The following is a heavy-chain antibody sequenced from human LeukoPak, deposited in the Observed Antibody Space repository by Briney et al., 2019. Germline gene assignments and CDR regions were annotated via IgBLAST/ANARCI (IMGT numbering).Heavy chain of an antibody. V-gene: IGHV1-18*01. CDR3: AKDRYYDSALGY. D-gene: IGHD3-22*01. Sequence: ASVKVSCKASGYTFTSYGISWVRQAPGQGLEWMGWISAYNGNTNYAQKLQGRVTMTTDTSTSTAYMELRSLRSDDTAVYYCAKDRYYDSALGYWGQGTLVTVSS. CDR1: GYTFTSYG. J-gene: IGHJ4*02. CDR2: ISAYNGNT.